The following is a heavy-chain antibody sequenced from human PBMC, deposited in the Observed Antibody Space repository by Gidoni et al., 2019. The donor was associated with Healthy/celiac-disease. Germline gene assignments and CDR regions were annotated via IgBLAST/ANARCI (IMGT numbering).Heavy chain of an antibody. J-gene: IGHJ6*02. V-gene: IGHV3-23*01. CDR1: GFTFSSYA. Sequence: EVQLLESGGGLVQPGGSLSLSCAASGFTFSSYAMSWVRQAPGKGLEWGSSISGSGGSTYYADSVKGRFTISRDNSKNTLYLQMNSLRAEDTAVYYCAKRYYDFWSGPGEGWGMDVWGQGTTVTVSS. CDR3: AKRYYDFWSGPGEGWGMDV. D-gene: IGHD3-3*01. CDR2: ISGSGGST.